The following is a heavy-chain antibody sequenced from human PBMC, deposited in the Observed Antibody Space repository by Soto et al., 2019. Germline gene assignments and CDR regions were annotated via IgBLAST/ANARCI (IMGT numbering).Heavy chain of an antibody. J-gene: IGHJ3*02. CDR2: ISSSGSTI. CDR3: ASLFSLSDYYGSGSYDAFDI. CDR1: PFTFSDYY. V-gene: IGHV3-11*01. Sequence: EGSLRLSCSSSPFTFSDYYMSLIAQAPCKWLGLFSYISSSGSTIYYADSVKGRSTISRDNAKNSLYLQTNSLRAEYTAVYYCASLFSLSDYYGSGSYDAFDIWGQGTMVTVSS. D-gene: IGHD3-10*01.